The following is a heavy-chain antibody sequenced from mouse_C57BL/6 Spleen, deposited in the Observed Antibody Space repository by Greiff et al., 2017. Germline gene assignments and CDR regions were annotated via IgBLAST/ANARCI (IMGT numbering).Heavy chain of an antibody. CDR3: ARATVVAGFDY. V-gene: IGHV1-63*01. CDR1: GYTFTNYS. Sequence: QVQLQQSGAELVRPGTSVKMSCKASGYTFTNYSIGWAKQRPGHGLEWIGDIYPGGGYTYYNEKFKGKATLSADNSSSTAYLQFSSLTSEDSAICYCARATVVAGFDYWGQGTTLTVSS. D-gene: IGHD1-1*01. CDR2: IYPGGGYT. J-gene: IGHJ2*01.